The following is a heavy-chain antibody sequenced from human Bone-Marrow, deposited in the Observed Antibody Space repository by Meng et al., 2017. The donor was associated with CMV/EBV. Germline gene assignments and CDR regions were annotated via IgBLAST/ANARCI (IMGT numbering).Heavy chain of an antibody. V-gene: IGHV3-21*01. CDR1: GFSFSSYS. Sequence: GGTLSLWCAASGFSFSSYSMNWVRQAPGKGLEWVSSISSSSDYIYYADSVKGRFTISRDNAKNSLYLQMNGLRAEDTAVYYCARDLQDGYNFVSYWGQGTLVTVSS. CDR2: ISSSSDYI. CDR3: ARDLQDGYNFVSY. D-gene: IGHD5-24*01. J-gene: IGHJ4*02.